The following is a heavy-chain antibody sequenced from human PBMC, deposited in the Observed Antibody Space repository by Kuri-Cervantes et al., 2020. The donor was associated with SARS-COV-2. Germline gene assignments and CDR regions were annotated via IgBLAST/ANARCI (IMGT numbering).Heavy chain of an antibody. CDR3: ANDGGDTVLLFDY. CDR1: GFAFSSYS. D-gene: IGHD5-18*01. Sequence: GESLKISCAASGFAFSSYSMNWVRQAPGKGLEWVSSISSSSSYIYYADSVKGRFTISRDNAKNSLYLRMNSLRAEDTAVYYCANDGGDTVLLFDYWGQGTLVTVSS. J-gene: IGHJ4*02. CDR2: ISSSSSYI. V-gene: IGHV3-21*01.